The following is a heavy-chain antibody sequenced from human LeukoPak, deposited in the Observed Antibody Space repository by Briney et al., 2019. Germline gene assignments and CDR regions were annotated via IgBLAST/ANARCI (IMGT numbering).Heavy chain of an antibody. Sequence: GGSLRPSCAASGFTFSSYAMSWVRQAPGKGLEWVSAISGSGGSTYYADSVKGRFTISRDNSKNTLYLQMNSLRAEDTAVYYCAKAYFHYDILTGYYNYYGMDVWGQGTTVTVSS. D-gene: IGHD3-9*01. CDR2: ISGSGGST. CDR1: GFTFSSYA. V-gene: IGHV3-23*01. J-gene: IGHJ6*02. CDR3: AKAYFHYDILTGYYNYYGMDV.